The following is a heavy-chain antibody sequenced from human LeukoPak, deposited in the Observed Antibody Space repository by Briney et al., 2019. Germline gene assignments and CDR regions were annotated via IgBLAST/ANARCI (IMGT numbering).Heavy chain of an antibody. D-gene: IGHD6-13*01. Sequence: TGGSLRLSCAASGFTFSSYSMNWVRQAPGKGLEWVSYISSSSSTIYYADSVKGRFTISRDNAKNSLYLQMNSLRDEDTAVYYCVRVSGIAAAGGEIEYWGQGTLVTVSS. V-gene: IGHV3-48*02. CDR1: GFTFSSYS. CDR3: VRVSGIAAAGGEIEY. J-gene: IGHJ4*02. CDR2: ISSSSSTI.